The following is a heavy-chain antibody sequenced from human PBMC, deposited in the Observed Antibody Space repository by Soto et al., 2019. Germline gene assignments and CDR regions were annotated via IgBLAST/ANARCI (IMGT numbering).Heavy chain of an antibody. Sequence: EVQLVESGGGLVKPGGSLRLSCAASGFSFRSYSINWVRQAPGKGLEWVSSISSSSSYIHYADSVKGRFTISRDNAKNSLYLHMNSLRVEDTAVYYCARVWMPYGSSSDGMDVWGQGTTVTVSS. D-gene: IGHD6-6*01. CDR3: ARVWMPYGSSSDGMDV. V-gene: IGHV3-21*01. CDR2: ISSSSSYI. CDR1: GFSFRSYS. J-gene: IGHJ6*02.